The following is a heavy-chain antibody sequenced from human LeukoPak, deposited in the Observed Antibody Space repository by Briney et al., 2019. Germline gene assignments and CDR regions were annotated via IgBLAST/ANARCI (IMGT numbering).Heavy chain of an antibody. CDR3: ARMYDFWSGYYGYFDY. CDR2: ISSSSSYI. D-gene: IGHD3-3*01. CDR1: GFTFSSYS. J-gene: IGHJ4*02. V-gene: IGHV3-21*01. Sequence: GGSLRLSCAASGFTFSSYSMNWVRQAPGKGLEWVSSISSSSSYIYYADSVKGRFTISRDNAKNSLYLQMNSLRAEDTAVYYCARMYDFWSGYYGYFDYWGQGTLVTVSS.